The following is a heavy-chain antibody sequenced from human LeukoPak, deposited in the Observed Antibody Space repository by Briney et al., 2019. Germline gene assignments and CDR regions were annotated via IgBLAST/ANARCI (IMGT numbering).Heavy chain of an antibody. CDR2: IKQDGSEK. CDR3: ARVGDNYDILTGYFSTLYYYYGMDV. Sequence: QPGGSLRLSCAVSGFTLSSYWMSWVRQAPGKGLEWVANIKQDGSEKYYVDSVKGRFTISRDNAKNSLYLQMNSLRAEDTAVYYCARVGDNYDILTGYFSTLYYYYGMDVWGQGTTVTVSS. D-gene: IGHD3-9*01. CDR1: GFTLSSYW. J-gene: IGHJ6*02. V-gene: IGHV3-7*01.